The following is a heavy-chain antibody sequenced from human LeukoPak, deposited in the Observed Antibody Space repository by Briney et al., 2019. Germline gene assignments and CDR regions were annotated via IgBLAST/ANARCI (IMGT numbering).Heavy chain of an antibody. D-gene: IGHD3-10*01. CDR1: GFTFSYYN. CDR2: ISSTSTYM. CDR3: ARAYGSGSYTPGY. V-gene: IGHV3-21*01. Sequence: GGSLRLSCAASGFTFSYYNMNWVRQAPGKGLEWVSSISSTSTYMYSADSVKGRFTVSRDNAKNLPFLQMNSLRVEDTAVYYCARAYGSGSYTPGYWGQGTLVTVSS. J-gene: IGHJ4*02.